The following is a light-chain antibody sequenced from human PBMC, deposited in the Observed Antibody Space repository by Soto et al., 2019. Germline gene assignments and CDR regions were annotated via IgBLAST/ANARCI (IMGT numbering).Light chain of an antibody. CDR1: QTISSW. Sequence: DIQMTQSPSTLCGSVGDRVTITCRASQTISSWLAWYQQKPGKAPKLLIYKASTLKSGVPSRFSGSGSGTEFTLTISSLQPDDFATYYCQHYNSYSAAFGQGTKVDIK. CDR3: QHYNSYSAA. J-gene: IGKJ1*01. CDR2: KAS. V-gene: IGKV1-5*03.